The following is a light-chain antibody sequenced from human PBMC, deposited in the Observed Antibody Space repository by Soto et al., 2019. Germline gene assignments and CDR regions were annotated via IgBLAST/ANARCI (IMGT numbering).Light chain of an antibody. CDR3: QHYNSYPWT. J-gene: IGKJ1*01. Sequence: IQMTQSPSTLSASVGDRVTITCRASQSIRNYLAWYQQEPGKAPRLLIYDASSLESAVPSRFSGSGSGTEFSLTISSLQPDDFATYYCQHYNSYPWTFGQGTKVDIK. V-gene: IGKV1-5*01. CDR2: DAS. CDR1: QSIRNY.